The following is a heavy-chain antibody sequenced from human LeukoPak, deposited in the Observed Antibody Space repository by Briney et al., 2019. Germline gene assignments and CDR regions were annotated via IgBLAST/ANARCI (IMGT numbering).Heavy chain of an antibody. J-gene: IGHJ1*01. CDR1: GDSISSYY. Sequence: SETLSLTCTVSGDSISSYYWSWIRQPAGKGLEWIGRIYTSGSTNYNPSLKSRVTMSVDTSKNQFSLKLSSVTAADTAVYYCARGGFPWTGGYFQHWGQGTLVTVSS. CDR3: ARGGFPWTGGYFQH. V-gene: IGHV4-4*07. CDR2: IYTSGST. D-gene: IGHD1-1*01.